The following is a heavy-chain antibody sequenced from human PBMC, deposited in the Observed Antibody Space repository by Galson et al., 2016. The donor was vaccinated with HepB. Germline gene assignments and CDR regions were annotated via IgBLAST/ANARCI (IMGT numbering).Heavy chain of an antibody. CDR1: GDSINSNNYY. J-gene: IGHJ4*02. V-gene: IGHV4-31*03. CDR2: IHYTGST. D-gene: IGHD1-1*01. CDR3: WRGKLIFDC. Sequence: TLSLTCTVSGDSINSNNYYWSWIRQHPGKGLEWIWYIHYTGSTYYNPSLKSRLTISLDTSKNQFSLRLSAVTAADTAVYFCWRGKLIFDCWGQGTLVTVSS.